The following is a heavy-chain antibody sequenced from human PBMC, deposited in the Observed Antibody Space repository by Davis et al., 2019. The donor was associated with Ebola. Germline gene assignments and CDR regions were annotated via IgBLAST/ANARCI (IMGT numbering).Heavy chain of an antibody. D-gene: IGHD5-12*01. CDR3: ARDFLDSGYDPNWFDP. CDR1: GFTFSSYS. J-gene: IGHJ5*02. CDR2: ISSSSSYI. Sequence: PGGSLRLSCAASGFTFSSYSMNWVRQAPGKGLEWVSSISSSSSYIYYADSVKGRFTISRDNAKNSLYLQMNSLRAEDTAVYYCARDFLDSGYDPNWFDPWGQGTLVTVSS. V-gene: IGHV3-21*01.